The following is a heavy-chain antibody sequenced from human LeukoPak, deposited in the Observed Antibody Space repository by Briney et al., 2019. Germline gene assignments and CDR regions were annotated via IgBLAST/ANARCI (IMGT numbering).Heavy chain of an antibody. CDR2: IDWDDDK. Sequence: SGPTLVNPTQTLTLTCTFSGCSLSSRGMCVSWIRQPPGKALEWLARIDWDDDKYYNTSLKTRLTISKDTSKNQVVLKMTDMDPVDTAIYYCARINVVVDGDYYSDYWGQGTLVTVSS. D-gene: IGHD2-15*01. V-gene: IGHV2-70*11. CDR1: GCSLSSRGMC. CDR3: ARINVVVDGDYYSDY. J-gene: IGHJ4*02.